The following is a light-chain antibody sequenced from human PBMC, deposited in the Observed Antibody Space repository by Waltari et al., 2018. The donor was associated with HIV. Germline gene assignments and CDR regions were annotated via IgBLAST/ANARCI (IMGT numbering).Light chain of an antibody. V-gene: IGLV1-47*01. CDR2: RNN. J-gene: IGLJ3*02. CDR3: AAWDASLSGSWV. Sequence: QSVLTQPPSASGTPGQRVTISCSGSSSNIGSNYVYWYQQLPGTAPKLLIYRNNQRPSGVPARFSGSKSGTSASLALSGLRSEDDADYYCAAWDASLSGSWVFGGGTKLTVL. CDR1: SSNIGSNY.